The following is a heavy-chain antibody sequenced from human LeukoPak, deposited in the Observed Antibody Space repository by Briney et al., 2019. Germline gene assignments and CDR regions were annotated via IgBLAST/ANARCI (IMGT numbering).Heavy chain of an antibody. J-gene: IGHJ6*02. D-gene: IGHD3-22*01. Sequence: GGSLRLSCAASGFTFSSYAMSWVRQAPGKGLGWVSAISADGGITYYADSVRGRFTISRDNSKNTLYLQMNSLRAEDTAVYYCAKSSGPGGYYYYGMDVWGQGTTVTVSS. CDR2: ISADGGIT. CDR1: GFTFSSYA. V-gene: IGHV3-23*01. CDR3: AKSSGPGGYYYYGMDV.